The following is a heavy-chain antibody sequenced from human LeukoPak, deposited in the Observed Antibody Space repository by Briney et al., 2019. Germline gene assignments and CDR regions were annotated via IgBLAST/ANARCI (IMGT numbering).Heavy chain of an antibody. J-gene: IGHJ5*02. D-gene: IGHD2-2*01. V-gene: IGHV4-34*01. Sequence: SETLSLTCAVYGGSFSGYYWSWIRQPPGKGLEWIGGINHSGSTNYNPSLKSRVTISVDTSKNQFSLKLSSVTAADTAVYYCAREEDIVVVPAAMSWFDPWGQGTLVTVSS. CDR3: AREEDIVVVPAAMSWFDP. CDR1: GGSFSGYY. CDR2: INHSGST.